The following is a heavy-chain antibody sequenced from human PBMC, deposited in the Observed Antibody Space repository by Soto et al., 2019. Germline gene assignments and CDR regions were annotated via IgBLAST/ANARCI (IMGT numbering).Heavy chain of an antibody. D-gene: IGHD2-15*01. CDR1: GFTFSSYA. V-gene: IGHV3-23*01. CDR3: AKGPTLSLLDIVVVVADSSHNWFDP. J-gene: IGHJ5*02. Sequence: PGGSLRLSCAASGFTFSSYAMSWVRQAPGKGLEWVSAISGSGGSTYYADSVKGRFTISRDNSKNTLYLQMNSLRAEDTAVYYCAKGPTLSLLDIVVVVADSSHNWFDPWGQGTLVTVSS. CDR2: ISGSGGST.